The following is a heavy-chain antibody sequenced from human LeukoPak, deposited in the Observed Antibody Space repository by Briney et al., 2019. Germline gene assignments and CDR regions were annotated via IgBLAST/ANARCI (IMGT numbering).Heavy chain of an antibody. Sequence: ASVKVSCKASGYTFTSYGISWVRQAPGQGLEWMGWISAYNGNTNYAQKLQGRVTMTTDTSTSTAYMELRSLRSDDTAVYYCARGVASRITMVRGVIPLDYWGQGTLVTVSS. CDR2: ISAYNGNT. J-gene: IGHJ4*02. CDR1: GYTFTSYG. CDR3: ARGVASRITMVRGVIPLDY. D-gene: IGHD3-10*01. V-gene: IGHV1-18*01.